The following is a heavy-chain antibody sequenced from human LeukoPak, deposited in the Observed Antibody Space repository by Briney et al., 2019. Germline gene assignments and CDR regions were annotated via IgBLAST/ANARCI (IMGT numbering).Heavy chain of an antibody. CDR3: ARAPLRGGYYYYYMDV. D-gene: IGHD3-16*01. Sequence: GGSLRLSCAASGFTFSSNSMNWVRQAPGKGLEWVSSISSTSSYMYYAVSLKGRFTISRDNARNSLYLQMNSLRAEDTAVYYCARAPLRGGYYYYYMDVWGKGTTVTVSS. CDR2: ISSTSSYM. J-gene: IGHJ6*03. CDR1: GFTFSSNS. V-gene: IGHV3-21*01.